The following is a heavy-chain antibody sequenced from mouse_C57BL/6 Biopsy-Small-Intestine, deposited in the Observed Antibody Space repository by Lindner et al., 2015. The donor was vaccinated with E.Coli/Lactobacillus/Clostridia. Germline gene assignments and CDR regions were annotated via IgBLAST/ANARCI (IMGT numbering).Heavy chain of an antibody. CDR3: ARGTRLDY. D-gene: IGHD3-3*01. Sequence: VQLQESGAEPVRPGTSVKMSCEASGYTFSNYWIGWAKQRPGKGLEWIGRIYPGDGNTIYNGKFKVRATLTADESSSAAYMQLSSLTSEDSAVYFCARGTRLDYWGQGSTLTVSS. CDR1: GYTFSNYW. CDR2: IYPGDGNT. J-gene: IGHJ2*01. V-gene: IGHV1-63*01.